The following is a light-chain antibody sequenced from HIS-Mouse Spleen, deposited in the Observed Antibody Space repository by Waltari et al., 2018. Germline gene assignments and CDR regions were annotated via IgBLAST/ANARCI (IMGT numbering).Light chain of an antibody. J-gene: IGLJ3*02. CDR1: IGSKS. Sequence: SYVLTQPPSVSVAPGKTARITCGGNNIGSKSVHWYQQKPGQAPGLVIYKDSERPYGSPERFAGSSSGTIVTLTISGVQAEDEADYYCLSADSSGTYVFGGGTKLTVL. CDR3: LSADSSGTYV. CDR2: KDS. V-gene: IGLV3-16*01.